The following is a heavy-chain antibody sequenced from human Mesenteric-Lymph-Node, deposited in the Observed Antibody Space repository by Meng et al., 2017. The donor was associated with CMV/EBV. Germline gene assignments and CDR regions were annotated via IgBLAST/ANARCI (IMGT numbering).Heavy chain of an antibody. Sequence: SCAPISSICWWRWVRRPPGKGLGWIGEIYHSGSSNYNPSLKSRVTISVDKSKNQFSLAFSSVTAADTAVYYCARDRGSSPDYYFDYWGQGILVTVSS. CDR2: IYHSGSS. J-gene: IGHJ4*02. CDR3: ARDRGSSPDYYFDY. V-gene: IGHV4-4*02. D-gene: IGHD6-6*01. CDR1: CAPISSICW.